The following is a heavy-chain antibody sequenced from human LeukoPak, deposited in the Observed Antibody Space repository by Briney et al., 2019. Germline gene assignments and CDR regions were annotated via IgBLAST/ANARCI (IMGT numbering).Heavy chain of an antibody. CDR3: ARQDGTY. V-gene: IGHV3-11*01. CDR1: GFTFSDYY. J-gene: IGHJ4*02. Sequence: PGGSLRLSCAASGFTFSDYYMTWLRQAPGKGLEWVSYISTSGNTIYYADSMRGRFTISRDNAKNSLYLQMNSLRAEDTAVYYCARQDGTYWGQGTLVTVSS. D-gene: IGHD1-1*01. CDR2: ISTSGNTI.